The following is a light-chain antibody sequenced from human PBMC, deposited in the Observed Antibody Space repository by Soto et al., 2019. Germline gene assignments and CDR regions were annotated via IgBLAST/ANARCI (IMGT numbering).Light chain of an antibody. V-gene: IGKV3-15*01. CDR3: QQYHNWPPQYT. J-gene: IGKJ2*01. CDR2: GAS. Sequence: EIVMTQSPASLSVSPGDGATLSCWASQSVASNVAWYQQRPGQGPRLLIHGASTRDAGVPARFSGSGSGTDFTLTIISLQSEDFAVYYCQQYHNWPPQYTFGQGTKLQIK. CDR1: QSVASN.